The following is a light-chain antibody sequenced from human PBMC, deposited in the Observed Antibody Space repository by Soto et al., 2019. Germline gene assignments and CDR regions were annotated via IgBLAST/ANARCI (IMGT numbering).Light chain of an antibody. V-gene: IGKV1-5*03. CDR3: QAYNSYPLT. J-gene: IGKJ4*01. CDR1: QSISSW. Sequence: DIQMTQSPSTLSASVGDRVTSTCRTSQSISSWWAWYQQKPGKAPNLLIYKASSLESGVPSRFSGSGSGTEFTLTISSLQPDDFATYDCQAYNSYPLTFGGGTKVEIK. CDR2: KAS.